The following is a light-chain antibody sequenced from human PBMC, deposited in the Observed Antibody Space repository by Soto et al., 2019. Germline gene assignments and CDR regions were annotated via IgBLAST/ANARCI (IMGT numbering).Light chain of an antibody. J-gene: IGKJ2*01. CDR2: DAS. CDR3: QQRSNWPYT. V-gene: IGKV3-11*01. CDR1: QSVSSK. Sequence: EIVLTQSPATLSLSPGERATLSCRASQSVSSKLAWYQQKPGQAPRLLIYDASNKATGIPARFSGSGSGTDFTLTISSLEPEDFAVYCCQQRSNWPYTFGQGTKLEIK.